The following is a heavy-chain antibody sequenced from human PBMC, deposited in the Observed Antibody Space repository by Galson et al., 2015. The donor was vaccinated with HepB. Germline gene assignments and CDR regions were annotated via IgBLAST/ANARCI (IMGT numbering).Heavy chain of an antibody. CDR3: ARESHNYYDSSGHYFNLIDY. CDR2: IYPSGTT. D-gene: IGHD3-22*01. Sequence: TLSLTCTVSGGSISSGSYYWNWIRQPAGKGLEWIGRIYPSGTTNYNPSLKSRVTMSGDTSKNQFSLKLSSVTAADTAVYYCARESHNYYDSSGHYFNLIDYWGQGALVTVSS. J-gene: IGHJ4*02. V-gene: IGHV4-61*02. CDR1: GGSISSGSYY.